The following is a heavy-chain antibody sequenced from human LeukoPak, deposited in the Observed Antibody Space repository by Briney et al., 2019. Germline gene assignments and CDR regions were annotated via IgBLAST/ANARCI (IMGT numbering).Heavy chain of an antibody. J-gene: IGHJ6*02. CDR3: ARSNRPDILTGYPLDYYYYGMDV. V-gene: IGHV5-51*01. CDR1: GSRFRRYW. D-gene: IGHD3-9*01. CDR2: IYPGDSDT. Sequence: GVFLHSSSQGSGSRFRRYWFGWVREVPVKSLEWMGIIYPGDSDTSYSPSFQGQVTISADKSISTAYLQWSSLKASDTAMYYCARSNRPDILTGYPLDYYYYGMDVWGQGTTVTVSS.